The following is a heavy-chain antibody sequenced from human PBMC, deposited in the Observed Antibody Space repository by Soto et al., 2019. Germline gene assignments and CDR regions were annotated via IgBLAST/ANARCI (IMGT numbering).Heavy chain of an antibody. CDR1: GGTFSSYA. Sequence: GASVKVSCKASGGTFSSYAISWVRQAPGQGLGWMGGTIPIFGTANYAQKFQGRVTITADESTSTAYMELSGLRSEDTAVYYCARGLGYCSSTSCYPSAYYYYGMDVWGQGTTVTVSS. CDR3: ARGLGYCSSTSCYPSAYYYYGMDV. J-gene: IGHJ6*02. CDR2: TIPIFGTA. D-gene: IGHD2-2*01. V-gene: IGHV1-69*13.